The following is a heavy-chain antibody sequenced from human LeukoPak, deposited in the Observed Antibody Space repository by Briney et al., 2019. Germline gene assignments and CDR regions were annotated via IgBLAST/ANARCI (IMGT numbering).Heavy chain of an antibody. D-gene: IGHD3-22*01. Sequence: ASVKVSCKASGYILSRYAMNWVRQAPGQRLEWMGWINAGNGNTKYSQKFQGRVTITRDTSASTAYMELSSLRSEDTAVYYCARDYDSSGHHFDYWGQGTLVTVSS. V-gene: IGHV1-3*01. J-gene: IGHJ4*02. CDR2: INAGNGNT. CDR1: GYILSRYA. CDR3: ARDYDSSGHHFDY.